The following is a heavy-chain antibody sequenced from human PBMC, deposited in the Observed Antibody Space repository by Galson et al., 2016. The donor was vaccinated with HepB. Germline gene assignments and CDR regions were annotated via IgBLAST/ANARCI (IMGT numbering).Heavy chain of an antibody. CDR3: AKGGGGYYDFWSGYLDS. CDR2: ISRDSGTM. V-gene: IGHV3-9*01. CDR1: KFTFDDYA. J-gene: IGHJ5*01. Sequence: SLRLSCAASKFTFDDYAMHWVRQAPGKGLEWVSGISRDSGTMAYADSVKGRFTISRDNAKKSIYMEMNSLRPDDTALYYCAKGGGGYYDFWSGYLDSWGQGTLVTVAS. D-gene: IGHD3-3*01.